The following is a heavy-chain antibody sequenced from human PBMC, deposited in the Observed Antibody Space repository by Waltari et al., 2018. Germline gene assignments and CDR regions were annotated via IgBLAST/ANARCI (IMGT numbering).Heavy chain of an antibody. CDR2: IWYDGSNK. D-gene: IGHD4-17*01. CDR3: ARDPTVTATGGYYYYGMDV. J-gene: IGHJ6*02. CDR1: GFTFSSYG. V-gene: IGHV3-33*01. Sequence: QVQLVESGGGVVQPGRSLRLSCAASGFTFSSYGMHWVRQAPGKGLEWVAVIWYDGSNKYYADSVKGRFTISRDNSKNTLYLQMNSLRAEDTAVYYCARDPTVTATGGYYYYGMDVWGQGTTVTVSS.